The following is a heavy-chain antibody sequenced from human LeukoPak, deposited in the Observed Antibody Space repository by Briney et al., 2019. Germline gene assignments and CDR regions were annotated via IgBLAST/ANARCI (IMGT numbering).Heavy chain of an antibody. Sequence: SETLSLTCAVYGGSFSGYYWSWLRQPPGKGLEWIGEINHSGSTNYNPSLKSRVTISVDTSKNQFSLKLSSVTAADTAVYYCTNRLAALNWFDPWGQGTLVTVSS. CDR3: TNRLAALNWFDP. J-gene: IGHJ5*02. CDR1: GGSFSGYY. V-gene: IGHV4-34*01. CDR2: INHSGST. D-gene: IGHD6-6*01.